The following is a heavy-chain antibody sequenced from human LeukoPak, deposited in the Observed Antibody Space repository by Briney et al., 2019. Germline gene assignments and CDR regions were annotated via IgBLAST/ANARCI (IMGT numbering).Heavy chain of an antibody. V-gene: IGHV3-21*01. Sequence: GGSLRLSCAASGFTFDDYAMNWVRQAPGKGLEWVSSISSSSSYIYYADSAKGRFTISRDNAKNSLYLQMNSLRADDTAVYYCTSEVVAATSFDYWGQGTLVTVSS. J-gene: IGHJ4*02. CDR2: ISSSSSYI. CDR3: TSEVVAATSFDY. CDR1: GFTFDDYA. D-gene: IGHD2-15*01.